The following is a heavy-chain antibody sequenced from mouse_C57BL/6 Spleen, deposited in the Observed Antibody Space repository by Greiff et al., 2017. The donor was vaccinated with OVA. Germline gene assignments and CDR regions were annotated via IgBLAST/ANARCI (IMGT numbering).Heavy chain of an antibody. Sequence: QVQLKESGPGLVAPSQSLSITCTVSGFSLTSYGVHWVRQPPGKGLEWLVVIWSDGSTTYNSALKSRLSISKDNSKSQVFLKMNSLQTDDTVMYYCARHYYGSSYWYFDVWGTGTTVTVSS. CDR1: GFSLTSYG. CDR3: ARHYYGSSYWYFDV. V-gene: IGHV2-6-1*01. D-gene: IGHD1-1*01. CDR2: IWSDGST. J-gene: IGHJ1*03.